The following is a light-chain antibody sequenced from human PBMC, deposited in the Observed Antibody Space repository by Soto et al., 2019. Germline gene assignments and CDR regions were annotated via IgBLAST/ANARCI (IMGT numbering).Light chain of an antibody. Sequence: EFVLTQSPGTLSLSPGERATLSCRASQSVNSNYLAWYQQKPGQAPRLLIYGASNRATGIPDRFSGSGSGTDFTLTISRLEPEDFAVYYCQQYGSSSWTFGQGTKVDIK. CDR3: QQYGSSSWT. V-gene: IGKV3-20*01. CDR2: GAS. CDR1: QSVNSNY. J-gene: IGKJ1*01.